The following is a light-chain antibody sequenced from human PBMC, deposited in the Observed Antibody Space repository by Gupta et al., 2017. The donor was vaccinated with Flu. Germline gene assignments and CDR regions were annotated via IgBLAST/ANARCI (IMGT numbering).Light chain of an antibody. CDR1: SGRHEFI. V-gene: IGLV4-60*03. J-gene: IGLJ3*02. CDR2: SEDSGIQ. CDR3: ETWGANIRV. Sequence: VKSTCTVNSGRHEFIVTWHKQQPGRAPRFLRKSEDSGIQTRGSGVPDRFSVSLSGDEKYLAITKLQSEDEADYDCETWGANIRVFGGGTTLTVL.